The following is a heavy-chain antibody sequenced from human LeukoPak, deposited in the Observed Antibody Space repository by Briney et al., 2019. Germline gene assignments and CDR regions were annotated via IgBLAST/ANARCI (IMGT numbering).Heavy chain of an antibody. V-gene: IGHV1-8*01. Sequence: ASVKVSCKASGYTFTSYDINWVRQATGQGLEWMGWMNPNSGNTGYAQKFQGRVSMTRDTSINTAYMELTSLRSGDTAVYYCARATPGGLHGYSFDYWGQGTVVTVYS. D-gene: IGHD5-24*01. CDR1: GYTFTSYD. J-gene: IGHJ4*02. CDR2: MNPNSGNT. CDR3: ARATPGGLHGYSFDY.